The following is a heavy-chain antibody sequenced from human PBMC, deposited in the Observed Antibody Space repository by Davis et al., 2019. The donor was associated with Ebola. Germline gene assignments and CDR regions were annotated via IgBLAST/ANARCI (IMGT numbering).Heavy chain of an antibody. CDR3: ARGTFDY. V-gene: IGHV7-4-1*02. CDR2: INTNTGDP. Sequence: AASVKVSCKASGYTFTTFALHWVRQAPGQGLEWMGWINTNTGDPTYARGFTGRFVFSLDTSVSTAYVQISSLKADDTAMYFCARGTFDYWGQGTLVTV. CDR1: GYTFTTFA. D-gene: IGHD3/OR15-3a*01. J-gene: IGHJ4*02.